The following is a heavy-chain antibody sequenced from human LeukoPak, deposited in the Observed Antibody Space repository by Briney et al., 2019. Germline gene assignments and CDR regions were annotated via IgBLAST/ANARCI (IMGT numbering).Heavy chain of an antibody. J-gene: IGHJ6*02. CDR3: AKDNVYGSYEKSRHRMDV. Sequence: PGGSLRLSCAASGFTFSSYAMSWVRQAPGKGLEWVSAISGSGGSTYYADSVKGRFTISRDNSKNTLYLQMNSLRAEDTAVYYCAKDNVYGSYEKSRHRMDVWGQGTTVTVSS. D-gene: IGHD2-15*01. CDR2: ISGSGGST. CDR1: GFTFSSYA. V-gene: IGHV3-23*01.